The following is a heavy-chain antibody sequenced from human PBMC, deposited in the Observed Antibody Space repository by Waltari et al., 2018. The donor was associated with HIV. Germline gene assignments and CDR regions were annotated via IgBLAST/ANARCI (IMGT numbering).Heavy chain of an antibody. V-gene: IGHV3-21*01. CDR2: ISSSSSYI. J-gene: IGHJ4*02. CDR3: ARDPPRGYCSGGSCYSNFDY. Sequence: EVQLVESGGGLVKPGGSLRLSCAASGFTFSSYSLNCVRQAPAQGPTWVSSISSSSSYIYYADSVKGRFTISRDNAKNSLYLQMNSLRAEDTAVYYCARDPPRGYCSGGSCYSNFDYWGQGTLVTVSS. D-gene: IGHD2-15*01. CDR1: GFTFSSYS.